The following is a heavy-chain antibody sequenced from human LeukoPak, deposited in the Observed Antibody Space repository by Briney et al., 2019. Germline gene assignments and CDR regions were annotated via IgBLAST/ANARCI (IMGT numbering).Heavy chain of an antibody. CDR1: GFTFSSYA. J-gene: IGHJ4*02. D-gene: IGHD3-3*01. CDR3: AKGLGFWSGYYTPFDY. Sequence: PGGSLRLSCAASGFTFSSYAMSWVRQTPGKGLEWVSGITASGGSTYHADSVKGRFTTSRDNSINTLNLQMNNLRAEDTAIYYCAKGLGFWSGYYTPFDYCGQGSSVTVSS. CDR2: ITASGGST. V-gene: IGHV3-23*01.